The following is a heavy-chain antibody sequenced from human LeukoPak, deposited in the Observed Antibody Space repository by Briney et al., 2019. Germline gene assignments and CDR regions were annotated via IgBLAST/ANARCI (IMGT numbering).Heavy chain of an antibody. CDR2: ISGSGGST. J-gene: IGHJ4*02. CDR1: GFTFSSYA. CDR3: AKGATYYYDSSGYG. V-gene: IGHV3-23*01. Sequence: PGGSLRLSCAASGFTFSSYAMSWVRQAPGKGLEWVSAISGSGGSTYYADSVKGRFTISRDSSKNTLYLQMNSLRAEDTAVYYCAKGATYYYDSSGYGWGQGTLVTVSS. D-gene: IGHD3-22*01.